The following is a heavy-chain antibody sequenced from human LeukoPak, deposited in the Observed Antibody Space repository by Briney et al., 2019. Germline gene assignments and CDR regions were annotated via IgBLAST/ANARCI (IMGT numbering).Heavy chain of an antibody. Sequence: PGGSLRLSCAASGFTFSDYYMSWIRQAPGKGLEWVSYISSSSSYTNYADSVKGRFTISRDNAKNSLYLQMNSLRAEDTAVYYCVEDDSYYYDSSGRDSWGQGTLVTVSS. CDR1: GFTFSDYY. CDR3: VEDDSYYYDSSGRDS. J-gene: IGHJ4*02. V-gene: IGHV3-11*06. CDR2: ISSSSSYT. D-gene: IGHD3-22*01.